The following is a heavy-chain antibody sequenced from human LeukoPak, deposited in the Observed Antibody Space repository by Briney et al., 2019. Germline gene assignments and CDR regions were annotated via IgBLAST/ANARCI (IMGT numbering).Heavy chain of an antibody. V-gene: IGHV3-23*01. CDR1: GFTFSSYT. CDR3: AKDGGLWVSAHWGDS. Sequence: GGSLRLSCAASGFTFSSYTMSWVRQAPGKGLEWVSTITTSDGSTYYADSVKGRFTVSRDNSKNTLFLQMNSLRAEDTAVYYCAKDGGLWVSAHWGDSWGRGTLVTVSS. D-gene: IGHD7-27*01. J-gene: IGHJ4*02. CDR2: ITTSDGST.